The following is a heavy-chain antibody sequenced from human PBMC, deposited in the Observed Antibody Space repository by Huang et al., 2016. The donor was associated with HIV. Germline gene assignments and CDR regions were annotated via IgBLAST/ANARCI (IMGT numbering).Heavy chain of an antibody. CDR1: GGSFTGYY. D-gene: IGHD3-10*01. J-gene: IGHJ6*02. V-gene: IGHV4-34*01. Sequence: QVQLQQWGAGLLKPSETLSLTCAVYGGSFTGYYWSWIRQSPGKGLGWIGEINQRGSTNYNPTLKNRGTISVDTSKNQFSRKMRSVTAADTAVYYCACPGRLHHKGGRGSYYYYGVDVWGQGTTVIVSS. CDR3: ACPGRLHHKGGRGSYYYYGVDV. CDR2: INQRGST.